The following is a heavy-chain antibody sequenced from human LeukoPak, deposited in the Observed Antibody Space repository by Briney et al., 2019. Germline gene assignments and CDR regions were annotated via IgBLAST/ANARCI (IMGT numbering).Heavy chain of an antibody. CDR2: ISAYNGNT. V-gene: IGHV1-18*01. D-gene: IGHD3-9*01. Sequence: ASVKVSCKASGYTFTSYGISWVRQAPGQGLEWMGWISAYNGNTNCAQKLQGRVTMTTDTSTSTAYMEVRSLRSDDTAVYYCARDSGRADNLIGPDAFDIWGQGTMVTVSS. CDR3: ARDSGRADNLIGPDAFDI. CDR1: GYTFTSYG. J-gene: IGHJ3*02.